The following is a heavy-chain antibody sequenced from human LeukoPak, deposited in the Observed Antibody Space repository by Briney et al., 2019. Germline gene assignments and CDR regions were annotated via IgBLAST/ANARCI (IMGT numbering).Heavy chain of an antibody. CDR3: ARFAESEEGTSAFDGDP. CDR2: ISAYNGNT. Sequence: EASVKVSCKASGYTFTGYYMHWVRQAPGQGLEWMGWISAYNGNTNYAQKLQGRVTMTTDTSTSTAYMELRSLRSDDTAVYYCARFAESEEGTSAFDGDPWGQGTLVTVPS. D-gene: IGHD1-14*01. V-gene: IGHV1-18*04. J-gene: IGHJ5*02. CDR1: GYTFTGYY.